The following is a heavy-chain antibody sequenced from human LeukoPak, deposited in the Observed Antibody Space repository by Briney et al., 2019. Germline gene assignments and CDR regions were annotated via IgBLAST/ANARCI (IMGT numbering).Heavy chain of an antibody. D-gene: IGHD3-10*01. CDR2: ISYDGSNK. J-gene: IGHJ4*02. CDR3: AKDATTSITMVRGGGSVDY. V-gene: IGHV3-30*18. CDR1: GFTFSSYG. Sequence: GGSLRLSCAASGFTFSSYGMHWVRQAPGKWLEWVAVISYDGSNKYYADSVKGRFTISRDNSKNTLYLQMNSLRAEDTAVYYCAKDATTSITMVRGGGSVDYWGQGTLVTVSS.